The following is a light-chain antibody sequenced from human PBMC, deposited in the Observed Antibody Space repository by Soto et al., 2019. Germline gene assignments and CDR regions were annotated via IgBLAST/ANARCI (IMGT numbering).Light chain of an antibody. CDR3: SSYAGSNNVV. Sequence: QSALTQPPSASGSPGQSVTISCTGTSSDVGGYNYVSWYQQHPGKAPKLMIYEVSKRPSGVPDRFSGSTSGNTASLTVCGLHAEDEDDYYCSSYAGSNNVVFGGGTKVTVL. CDR1: SSDVGGYNY. CDR2: EVS. V-gene: IGLV2-8*01. J-gene: IGLJ2*01.